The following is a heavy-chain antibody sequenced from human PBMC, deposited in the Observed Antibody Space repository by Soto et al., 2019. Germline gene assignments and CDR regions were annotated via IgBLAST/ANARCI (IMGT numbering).Heavy chain of an antibody. V-gene: IGHV4-31*03. D-gene: IGHD4-17*01. CDR2: LYDSGAD. Sequence: QVQLQEAGPGLVKPSQTLSLTCSVSGGSISSRDYFWHWIRQVPGKGLEWLGYLYDSGADYYNPSLKSRLIISGDMSKNQFSLKMNSVTAADTAVYYCARGKGDYDPFDSWGQGTLVTVSS. J-gene: IGHJ4*02. CDR1: GGSISSRDYF. CDR3: ARGKGDYDPFDS.